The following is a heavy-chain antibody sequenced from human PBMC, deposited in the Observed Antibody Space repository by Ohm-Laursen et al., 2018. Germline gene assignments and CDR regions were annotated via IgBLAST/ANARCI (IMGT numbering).Heavy chain of an antibody. CDR1: GYSFTSYW. CDR3: AIKHSGYDVGGGDWFDP. Sequence: ESLRISCKGSGYSFTSYWIGWVRQMPGKGLEWMGIIYPGDSDTRYSPSFQGQVTISADKSISTAYLQWSSLKASDTAMYYCAIKHSGYDVGGGDWFDPWGQGTLVTVSS. D-gene: IGHD5-12*01. V-gene: IGHV5-51*01. J-gene: IGHJ5*02. CDR2: IYPGDSDT.